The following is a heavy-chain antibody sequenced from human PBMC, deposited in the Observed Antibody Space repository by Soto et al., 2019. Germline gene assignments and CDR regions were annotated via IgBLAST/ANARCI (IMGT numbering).Heavy chain of an antibody. CDR3: TKDTSSGGDYYDFWSGYYPKSFDY. CDR2: ISWNSGSI. Sequence: EVQLVESGGGLVQPGRSLRLSCAASGFTFDDYAMHWVRQAPGKGLEWVSGISWNSGSIGDADSVKGRFTISRDNAKNALTLQMNSLRAEDPALYYCTKDTSSGGDYYDFWSGYYPKSFDYWGQGTLVTVSS. J-gene: IGHJ4*02. V-gene: IGHV3-9*01. CDR1: GFTFDDYA. D-gene: IGHD3-3*01.